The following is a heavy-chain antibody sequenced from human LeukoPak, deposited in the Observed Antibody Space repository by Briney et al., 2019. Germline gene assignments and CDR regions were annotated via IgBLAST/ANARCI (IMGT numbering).Heavy chain of an antibody. CDR1: GGTINNYY. CDR3: AREYSSGLSWFDP. V-gene: IGHV4-59*01. CDR2: IYYNGNT. D-gene: IGHD6-19*01. Sequence: SETLSLTCTLSGGTINNYYWSWIRQPPGKGLEWIGYIYYNGNTNYNPSLKSRVTISVDTSKNQFSLKLSSVTAADTAVYFCAREYSSGLSWFDPWGQGTLVTVSS. J-gene: IGHJ5*02.